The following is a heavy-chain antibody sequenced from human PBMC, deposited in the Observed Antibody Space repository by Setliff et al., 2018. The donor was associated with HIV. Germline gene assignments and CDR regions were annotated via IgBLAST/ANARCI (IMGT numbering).Heavy chain of an antibody. J-gene: IGHJ5*02. CDR3: ARGGTYSSGFNWFDP. V-gene: IGHV3-30*02. CDR1: GFTFRNYG. D-gene: IGHD6-19*01. Sequence: PGGSLRLSCAASGFTFRNYGIHWVRQAPGKGLEWVSFMRFDGGNKYYADSLKGRFTISRDNSKNTLYLQMNSLRGEDTAVYYCARGGTYSSGFNWFDPWGQGTLVTVSS. CDR2: MRFDGGNK.